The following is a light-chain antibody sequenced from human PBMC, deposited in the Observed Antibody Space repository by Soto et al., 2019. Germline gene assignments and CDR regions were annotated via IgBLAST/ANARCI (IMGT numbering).Light chain of an antibody. J-gene: IGKJ2*01. CDR2: GAS. CDR3: QQYNNWPYT. V-gene: IGKV3-20*01. Sequence: EIVLTQSPGSLSLSPRERATLSCRASQTVDSTFFAWYQKKPGQAPRLLIYGASKRATDIPDRFSGSGSGTDFTLTISRLEPEDFAVYYCQQYNNWPYTFGQGTKLEIK. CDR1: QTVDSTF.